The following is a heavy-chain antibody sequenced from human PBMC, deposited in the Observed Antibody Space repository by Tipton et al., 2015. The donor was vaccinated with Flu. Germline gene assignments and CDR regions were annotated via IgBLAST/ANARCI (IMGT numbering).Heavy chain of an antibody. Sequence: QLVQSGAEVKKPGASVKVSCKASGYTFTSYDINWVRQATGQGLEWMGWMNPNSGNTGYAQKFQGRVTMTRNTSISTAYMELSSLRSEDTAVYYCARLGYDFWSGYSNWFDPWGQGTLATVSS. V-gene: IGHV1-8*01. D-gene: IGHD3-3*01. J-gene: IGHJ5*02. CDR2: MNPNSGNT. CDR3: ARLGYDFWSGYSNWFDP. CDR1: GYTFTSYD.